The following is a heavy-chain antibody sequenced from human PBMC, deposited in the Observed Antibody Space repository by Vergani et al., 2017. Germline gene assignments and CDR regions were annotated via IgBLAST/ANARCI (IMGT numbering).Heavy chain of an antibody. D-gene: IGHD6-13*01. CDR3: AGWRYSSSWYRTAGYYYMDV. CDR2: ISYDGSNK. Sequence: QVQLVESRGGVVQPGRSLRLSCAASGFTFSSYAMHWVRQAPGKGLEWVAVISYDGSNKYYADSVKGRFTISRDNSKNTLYLQMNSLRAEDTAVYYCAGWRYSSSWYRTAGYYYMDVWGKGTTVTVSS. V-gene: IGHV3-30-3*01. CDR1: GFTFSSYA. J-gene: IGHJ6*03.